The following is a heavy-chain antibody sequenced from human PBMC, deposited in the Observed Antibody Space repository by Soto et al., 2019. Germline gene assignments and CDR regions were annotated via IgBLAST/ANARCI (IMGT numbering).Heavy chain of an antibody. CDR1: GYSFTNYG. Sequence: ASVKVSCKASGYSFTNYGITWVRQAPGQGFEWMGWISVYNGNTKYAQKLQGGVTMTTDASTSTAYLELRSLTSDDTAVYYCARDRGVAPPVAGNTHYYYYMDVWGKGTTVTVS. CDR2: ISVYNGNT. D-gene: IGHD6-19*01. CDR3: ARDRGVAPPVAGNTHYYYYMDV. J-gene: IGHJ6*03. V-gene: IGHV1-18*01.